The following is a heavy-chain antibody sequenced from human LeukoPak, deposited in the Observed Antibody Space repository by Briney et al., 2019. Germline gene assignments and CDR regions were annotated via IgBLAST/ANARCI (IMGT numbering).Heavy chain of an antibody. CDR3: ARSTLIMIRGAVDY. J-gene: IGHJ4*02. D-gene: IGHD3-10*01. V-gene: IGHV1-8*02. Sequence: ASVKVSCKASGYTFTSYDINWVRQATGQGLEWMGWMNPQRGSTDSAQNFQGRLTMTRDTSINTAYMELFSLTSDDTAIYYCARSTLIMIRGAVDYWGQGSLVAVSS. CDR1: GYTFTSYD. CDR2: MNPQRGST.